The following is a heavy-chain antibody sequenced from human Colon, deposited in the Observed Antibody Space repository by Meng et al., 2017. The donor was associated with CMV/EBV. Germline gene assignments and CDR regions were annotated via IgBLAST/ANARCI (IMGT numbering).Heavy chain of an antibody. CDR1: GFTFSSYW. Sequence: GESPKISCEASGFTFSSYWLYWVRQTPGQGLVYISRIDGDVGNTDYADFVKGRFTISRDNAKNTLYLQISSLTAEDTAVYYCARQLITDFWNGIDYWGRGTLVTVSS. CDR2: IDGDVGNT. CDR3: ARQLITDFWNGIDY. J-gene: IGHJ4*02. V-gene: IGHV3-74*01. D-gene: IGHD3-3*01.